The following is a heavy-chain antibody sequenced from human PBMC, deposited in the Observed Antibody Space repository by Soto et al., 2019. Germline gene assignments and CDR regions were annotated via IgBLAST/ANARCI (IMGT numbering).Heavy chain of an antibody. V-gene: IGHV4-31*03. Sequence: QVQLQESGPGLVKPSQTLSLTCTVSGGSISSGGYYWSWIRQHPGKGLEWIGYIYYSGSTYYNPSPKSRLTISVDTSKNQFCLKLSSVTAADTAVYYCARADSVYNYTRGYWYFDLWGRGTLVTVSS. J-gene: IGHJ2*01. CDR1: GGSISSGGYY. CDR3: ARADSVYNYTRGYWYFDL. CDR2: IYYSGST. D-gene: IGHD5-18*01.